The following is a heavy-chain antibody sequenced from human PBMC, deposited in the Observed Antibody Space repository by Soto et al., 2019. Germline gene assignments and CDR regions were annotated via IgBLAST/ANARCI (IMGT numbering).Heavy chain of an antibody. J-gene: IGHJ3*02. CDR1: GFTFSSYS. V-gene: IGHV3-48*01. CDR2: ISSSSSTI. Sequence: QLGGSLRLSCAASGFTFSSYSMNWVRQAPGKGLEWVSYISSSSSTIYYADSVKGRFTISRDNAKNSLYLQMNSLRAEDTAVYYCARVLITMVRGVIINDAFDIWGQGTMVTVSS. D-gene: IGHD3-10*01. CDR3: ARVLITMVRGVIINDAFDI.